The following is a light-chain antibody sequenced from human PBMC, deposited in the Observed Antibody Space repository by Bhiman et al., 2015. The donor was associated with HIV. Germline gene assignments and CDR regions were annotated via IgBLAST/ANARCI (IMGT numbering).Light chain of an antibody. Sequence: QSALTQPASVSGSPGQSITISCTGTSSDVGGYNFVSWYQQHSGKAPKLMIYDVSKRPSGISNRFSGSKSARTASLTISGLQTEDEADYYCSSYTSCSTFVFGTGTKVTVL. CDR1: SSDVGGYNF. CDR3: SSYTSCSTFV. V-gene: IGLV2-14*03. J-gene: IGLJ1*01. CDR2: DVS.